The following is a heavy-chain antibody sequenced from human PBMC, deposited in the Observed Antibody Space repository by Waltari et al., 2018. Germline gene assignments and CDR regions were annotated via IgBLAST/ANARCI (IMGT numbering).Heavy chain of an antibody. J-gene: IGHJ6*02. CDR1: GYTFTGYY. CDR3: ARDLRKVKPHWSFDWSTILYGMDV. V-gene: IGHV1-2*02. CDR2: INPNSGGT. Sequence: QVQLVQSGAEVKKPGASVKVSCKASGYTFTGYYMHWVRQAPGQGLEWMGWINPNSGGTNYAQKFQGRVTMTRDTSISTAYMELSRLRSDDTAVYYCARDLRKVKPHWSFDWSTILYGMDVWGQGTTVTVSS. D-gene: IGHD3-9*01.